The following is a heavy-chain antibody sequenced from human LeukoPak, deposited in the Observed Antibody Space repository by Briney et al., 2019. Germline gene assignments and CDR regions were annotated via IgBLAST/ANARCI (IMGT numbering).Heavy chain of an antibody. D-gene: IGHD3-22*01. CDR1: GFSVSGFW. Sequence: GGSLRLSCAASGFSVSGFWMHWVRQAPGKELVWVARINVEGNYIDYAESVRGRFTISRDSAKNTLYLQMNSVRAEDTAVYSCARDLTGPYDHWGQGTLVTVSS. CDR3: ARDLTGPYDH. CDR2: INVEGNYI. V-gene: IGHV3-74*01. J-gene: IGHJ4*02.